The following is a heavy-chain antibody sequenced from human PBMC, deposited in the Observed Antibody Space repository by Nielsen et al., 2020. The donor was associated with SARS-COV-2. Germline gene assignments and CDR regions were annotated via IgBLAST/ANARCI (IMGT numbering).Heavy chain of an antibody. CDR3: TTGGITMVRGVMQY. V-gene: IGHV3-23*01. Sequence: GGSLRLSCAASGFTFTSYAMAWVRRAPGKGLEWVSTITASGDYTYYADSVKGRFTISRDISQNTLYLQMNSLKTEDTAVYYCTTGGITMVRGVMQYWGQGTLVTVSP. CDR1: GFTFTSYA. J-gene: IGHJ1*01. CDR2: ITASGDYT. D-gene: IGHD3-10*01.